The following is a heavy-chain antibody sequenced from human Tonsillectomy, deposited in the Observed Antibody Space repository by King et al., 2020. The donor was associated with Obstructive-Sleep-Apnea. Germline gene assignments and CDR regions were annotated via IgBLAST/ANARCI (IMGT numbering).Heavy chain of an antibody. J-gene: IGHJ6*02. CDR3: VKDPVPAAIHCGLDV. V-gene: IGHV3-43D*03. Sequence: VQLVESGGVVVQPGGSLRLSCAASGFTFDDYAMHWVRQALGKGLEWVSLISWDGGSTYYADSVKGRFTISRDNSKNSLYLQMNSLRVEDTALYYCVKDPVPAAIHCGLDVWGQGTTVTVSS. CDR1: GFTFDDYA. D-gene: IGHD2-2*01. CDR2: ISWDGGST.